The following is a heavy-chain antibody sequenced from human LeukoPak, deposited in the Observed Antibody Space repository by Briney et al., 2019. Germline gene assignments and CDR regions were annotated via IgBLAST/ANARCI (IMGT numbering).Heavy chain of an antibody. CDR3: AKEGSVAGTRWGLDY. CDR2: ISYDGSSK. CDR1: GFTFSSYG. J-gene: IGHJ4*02. V-gene: IGHV3-30*18. D-gene: IGHD6-19*01. Sequence: GRSLRLSCAASGFTFSSYGMHWVRQAPGKGLEWVAVISYDGSSKSYADSVKGRFTISRDNSKNTLYPQMNSLRAEDTAVYYCAKEGSVAGTRWGLDYWGQGTLVTVSS.